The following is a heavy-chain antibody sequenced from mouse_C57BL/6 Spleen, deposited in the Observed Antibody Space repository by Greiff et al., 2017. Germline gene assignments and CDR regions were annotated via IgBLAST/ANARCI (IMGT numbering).Heavy chain of an antibody. CDR3: ARDREDYFDY. J-gene: IGHJ2*01. CDR2: ISDGGSYT. Sequence: EVMLVESGGGLVKPGGSLKLSCAASGFTFSSYAMSWVRQTPEKRLEWVATISDGGSYTYYPDNVKGRFTISRDNAKNNLYLQMSHLKSEDTAMYYCARDREDYFDYWGQGTTRTVSS. V-gene: IGHV5-4*01. CDR1: GFTFSSYA.